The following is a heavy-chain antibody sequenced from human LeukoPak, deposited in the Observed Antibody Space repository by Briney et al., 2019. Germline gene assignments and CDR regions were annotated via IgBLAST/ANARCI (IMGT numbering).Heavy chain of an antibody. CDR2: IYTSGST. J-gene: IGHJ3*02. CDR3: ARSWGIFAVVRYAFDI. Sequence: PSETLSLTCTVSGGSISSGSYYWSWIRQPAGKGLEWIGRIYTSGSTNYNSSLKSRVTISVDTSKNQFSLKLSSVTAADTAVYYCARSWGIFAVVRYAFDIWGQGTMVTVSS. D-gene: IGHD3-3*01. CDR1: GGSISSGSYY. V-gene: IGHV4-61*02.